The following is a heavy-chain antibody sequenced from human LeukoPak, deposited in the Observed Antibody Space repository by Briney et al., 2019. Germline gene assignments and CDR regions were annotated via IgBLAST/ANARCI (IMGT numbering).Heavy chain of an antibody. D-gene: IGHD1-26*01. CDR3: ARQKWEQQGRDYYFNGLDV. Sequence: SETLSLTCSVSAGSISSSNWWSWVRQSPVKGLEWIGEIYLYGTTNYNPSLKSRVTMSVDRSKNQFSLKLSSVTAADTAVYYCARQKWEQQGRDYYFNGLDVWGPGTTVTVSS. CDR2: IYLYGTT. J-gene: IGHJ6*02. CDR1: AGSISSSNW. V-gene: IGHV4-4*02.